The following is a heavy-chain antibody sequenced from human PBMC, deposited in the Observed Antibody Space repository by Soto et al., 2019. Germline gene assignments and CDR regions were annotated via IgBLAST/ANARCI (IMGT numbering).Heavy chain of an antibody. Sequence: SETQSLTCTVSGGSIRSYYWSWIRQPPGKGLEWIGYIYYSGSTNYNPSLKSRVTISVDTSKNQFSLKLSSVTAADTAVYYCARQDPPDWFDPWGQGTLVTVS. CDR1: GGSIRSYY. V-gene: IGHV4-59*08. CDR3: ARQDPPDWFDP. CDR2: IYYSGST. J-gene: IGHJ5*02.